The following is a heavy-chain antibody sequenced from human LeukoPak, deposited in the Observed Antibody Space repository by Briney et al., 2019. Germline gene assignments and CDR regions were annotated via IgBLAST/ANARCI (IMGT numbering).Heavy chain of an antibody. Sequence: GESLKISCKGSGNSFTNYWIAWVXQMPGXGLEWLGIIYPGESDTRYRPSFQGQVTISVDKSISTAYLQWSSLKASDTAMYYCARLGSGSYYYFDYWGQGTMVTVSS. J-gene: IGHJ4*02. CDR2: IYPGESDT. CDR3: ARLGSGSYYYFDY. V-gene: IGHV5-51*01. CDR1: GNSFTNYW. D-gene: IGHD1-26*01.